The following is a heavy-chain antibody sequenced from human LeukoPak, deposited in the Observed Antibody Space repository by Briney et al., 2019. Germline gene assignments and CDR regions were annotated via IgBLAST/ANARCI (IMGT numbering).Heavy chain of an antibody. CDR1: GFTVSSNY. J-gene: IGHJ4*02. D-gene: IGHD1-26*01. CDR2: IYSGGST. V-gene: IGHV3-53*01. CDR3: AREVWELRGVFDY. Sequence: GSLRLSCAASGFTVSSNYMSWVRQAPGKGLEWVSVIYSGGSTYYADSVKGRFTISRDNSKNTLYLQMNSLRAEDTAVYYCAREVWELRGVFDYWGQGTLVTVSS.